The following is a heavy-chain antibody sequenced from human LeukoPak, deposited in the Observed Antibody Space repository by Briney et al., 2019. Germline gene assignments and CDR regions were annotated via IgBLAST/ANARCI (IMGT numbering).Heavy chain of an antibody. CDR1: GDSISSGSYY. V-gene: IGHV4-39*07. D-gene: IGHD5-18*01. J-gene: IGHJ4*02. CDR3: AGDDEGVGGNRIKFDY. CDR2: IYSTGNT. Sequence: PSETLSLTCTVSGDSISSGSYYWGWIRQSPGKGLEWIGSIYSTGNTLYTPSLKSRVAISVDTSKNSFSLNLHSVTAADTAVYYCAGDDEGVGGNRIKFDYWGQGTLVTVSS.